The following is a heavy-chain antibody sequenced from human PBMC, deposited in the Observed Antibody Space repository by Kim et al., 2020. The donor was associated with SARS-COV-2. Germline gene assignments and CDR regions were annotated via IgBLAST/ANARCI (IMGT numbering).Heavy chain of an antibody. V-gene: IGHV3-21*01. CDR1: GFTFSSYS. CDR2: ISSSSSYI. Sequence: GGSLRLSCAASGFTFSSYSMNWVRQAPGKGLEWVSSISSSSSYIYYADSVKGRFTISRDNAKNSLHLQMNSLRAEDTAVYYCARGLGSKNWFDPWGQGTLVTVSS. CDR3: ARGLGSKNWFDP. J-gene: IGHJ5*02. D-gene: IGHD5-12*01.